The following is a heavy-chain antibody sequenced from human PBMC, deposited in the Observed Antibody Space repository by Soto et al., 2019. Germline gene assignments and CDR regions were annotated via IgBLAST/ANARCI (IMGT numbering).Heavy chain of an antibody. V-gene: IGHV1-69*01. CDR2: LIPIFGAA. J-gene: IGHJ5*02. CDR3: ARGRSSPTFDP. CDR1: GGTFTNYV. D-gene: IGHD6-6*01. Sequence: QVQLVQSGAEVRKPGSSVKVSCKISGGTFTNYVISWLRQAPGQGLAWMGGLIPIFGAANLAQKCQGRVTITADESTSTVNMEFSSLTSEDTAVYYCARGRSSPTFDPWGQGTLVTVSS.